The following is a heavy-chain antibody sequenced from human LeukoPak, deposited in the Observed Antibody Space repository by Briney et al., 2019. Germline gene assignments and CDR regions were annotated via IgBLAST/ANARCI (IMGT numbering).Heavy chain of an antibody. V-gene: IGHV1-69*05. D-gene: IGHD2-2*01. Sequence: GASVKVSCKASGYTFTTYDFNWVRQASGQGLEWMGGIIPIFGTANYAQKFQGRVTITTDESTSTAYMELSSLRSEDTAVYYCARSVIQDYQLLSTRYFDYWGQGTLVTVSS. CDR1: GYTFTTYD. CDR2: IIPIFGTA. CDR3: ARSVIQDYQLLSTRYFDY. J-gene: IGHJ4*02.